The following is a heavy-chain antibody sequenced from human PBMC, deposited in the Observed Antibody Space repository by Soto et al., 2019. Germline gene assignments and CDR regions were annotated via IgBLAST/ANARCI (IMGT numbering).Heavy chain of an antibody. V-gene: IGHV2-5*02. J-gene: IGHJ4*02. CDR2: IYWDDDK. Sequence: ESGPTLVNPTQTLTLTCTFSGFSLSTSGVGVGWIRQPPGKALEWLALIYWDDDKRYSPSLKSRLTITKDTSKNQVVLTMTNMDPVDTATYYCAQAGVDWLDFPHFDYWGQGTLVTVSS. CDR3: AQAGVDWLDFPHFDY. CDR1: GFSLSTSGVG. D-gene: IGHD3-9*01.